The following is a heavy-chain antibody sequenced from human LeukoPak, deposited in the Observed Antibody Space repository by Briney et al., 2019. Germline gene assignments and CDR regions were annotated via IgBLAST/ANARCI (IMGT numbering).Heavy chain of an antibody. CDR2: VLDNVRT. D-gene: IGHD6-19*01. CDR1: GGSISSHY. V-gene: IGHV4-59*11. J-gene: IGHJ5*02. Sequence: SETLSLTCTVTGGSISSHYWSWVRQPPGKGLEWIGYVLDNVRTKDNPSFNSRFTLSADTSKNQFSLRLTSVTAADTAVYYCARAGGSGWYGKLDPWGQGTLVTVSS. CDR3: ARAGGSGWYGKLDP.